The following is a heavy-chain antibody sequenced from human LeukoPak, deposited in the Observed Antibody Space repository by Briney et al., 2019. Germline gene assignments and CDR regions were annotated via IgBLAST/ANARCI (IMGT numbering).Heavy chain of an antibody. CDR2: ISYDGSNK. J-gene: IGHJ4*02. CDR1: GFTFSSYA. V-gene: IGHV3-30-3*01. CDR3: ARGSVAVADYFDY. D-gene: IGHD6-19*01. Sequence: PGRSLRLSCAASGFTFSSYAMHWVRQAPGKGLEWVAVISYDGSNKYYADSVKGRFTISRDNSKNTLYLQMNSLRAEDTAVYYCARGSVAVADYFDYWGQGTLVTVSS.